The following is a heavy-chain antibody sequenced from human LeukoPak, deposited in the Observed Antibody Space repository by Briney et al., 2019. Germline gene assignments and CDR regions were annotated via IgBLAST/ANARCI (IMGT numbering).Heavy chain of an antibody. CDR2: INPNSGGT. J-gene: IGHJ4*02. Sequence: ASVKVSCKASGYTFTGYYMHWVRQAPGQGLEWMGWINPNSGGTNYAQKFQDRVTMTRDTSISTAYMELSRLRSDDTAVYYCARGLPYSSGWYDYWGQGTLVTVSS. D-gene: IGHD6-19*01. CDR3: ARGLPYSSGWYDY. V-gene: IGHV1-2*02. CDR1: GYTFTGYY.